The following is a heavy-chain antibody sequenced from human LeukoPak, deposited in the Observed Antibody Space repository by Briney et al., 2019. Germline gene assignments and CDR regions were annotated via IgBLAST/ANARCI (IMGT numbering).Heavy chain of an antibody. CDR3: AKDRIAAAGTSHQPNWFDP. Sequence: GGTLRLSCAASGFTFSSYGMSWVRQAPGKGLEWVSAISGSGGSTYYADSVKGRFTISRDNSKNTLYLQMNSLRAEDTAVYYCAKDRIAAAGTSHQPNWFDPWGQGTLVTVSS. CDR1: GFTFSSYG. J-gene: IGHJ5*02. CDR2: ISGSGGST. D-gene: IGHD6-13*01. V-gene: IGHV3-23*01.